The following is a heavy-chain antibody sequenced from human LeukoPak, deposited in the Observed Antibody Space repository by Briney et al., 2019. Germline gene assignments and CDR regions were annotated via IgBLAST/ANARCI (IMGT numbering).Heavy chain of an antibody. V-gene: IGHV3-30*02. CDR1: GFTFSNAW. CDR2: IRYDGSNE. Sequence: GGSLRLSCAASGFTFSNAWMSWVRQAPGKGLEWVAFIRYDGSNECYADSVKGRFTISRDNSKNTLYLQMNSLRPEDTAVYYCAKEGYYYLDVWGKGTTVTISS. J-gene: IGHJ6*03. CDR3: AKEGYYYLDV.